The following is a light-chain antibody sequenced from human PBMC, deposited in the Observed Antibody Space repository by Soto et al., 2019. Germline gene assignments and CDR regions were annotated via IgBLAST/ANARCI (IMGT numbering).Light chain of an antibody. J-gene: IGLJ1*01. CDR2: DVS. V-gene: IGLV2-11*02. CDR1: SSNIGNNY. Sequence: QSVLTQPPSVSAAPGQKVTISCSGSSSNIGNNYVSWYQQHPGKAPKLMIYDVSKRPSGVPDRFSGSKSGNTASLTISGLQAEDEADYYCCSYAGSYTLYVFGTGTKLTVL. CDR3: CSYAGSYTLYV.